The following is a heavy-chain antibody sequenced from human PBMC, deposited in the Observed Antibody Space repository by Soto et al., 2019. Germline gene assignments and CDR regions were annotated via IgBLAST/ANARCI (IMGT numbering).Heavy chain of an antibody. V-gene: IGHV3-23*01. Sequence: LRLSFAAPGFTFSSYAMSWVRQAPGKGLEWVSAISGSGGSTYYADSVKGRFTIPRDNSKNTLYLQMNSLRAEDTAVYYCELKQAYSRSPNWFDPWGQGTLVTVSS. CDR1: GFTFSSYA. D-gene: IGHD6-13*01. CDR2: ISGSGGST. CDR3: ELKQAYSRSPNWFDP. J-gene: IGHJ5*02.